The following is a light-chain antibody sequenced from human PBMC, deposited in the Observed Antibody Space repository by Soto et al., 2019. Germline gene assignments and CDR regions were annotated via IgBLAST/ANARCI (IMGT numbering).Light chain of an antibody. CDR3: QQYNNWPPYT. V-gene: IGKV3-15*01. CDR1: QSLSSN. Sequence: TQSPATLSVSPGERPTLSCRASQSLSSNLAWYQQKPGQAPRLLIYDASTRATGIPARFSGSGSETEFTLNISSLQSDDFALYVCQQYNNWPPYTFGQGTKREIK. J-gene: IGKJ2*01. CDR2: DAS.